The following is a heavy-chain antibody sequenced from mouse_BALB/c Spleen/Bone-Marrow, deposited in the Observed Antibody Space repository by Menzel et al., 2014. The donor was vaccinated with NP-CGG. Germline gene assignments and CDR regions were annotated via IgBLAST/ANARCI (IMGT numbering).Heavy chain of an antibody. J-gene: IGHJ4*01. Sequence: VQLKQSGAELAKPGASVKMSCKASGYTFTSYWMYWIKQRPGQGLEWIGYINPSTGYTEYNQKFKDKATLTADKSSNIAYMQLSSLTSEDSAVYCCARKGYGNYHYYAMDYWGQGTSVTVSS. D-gene: IGHD2-1*01. CDR3: ARKGYGNYHYYAMDY. V-gene: IGHV1-7*01. CDR1: GYTFTSYW. CDR2: INPSTGYT.